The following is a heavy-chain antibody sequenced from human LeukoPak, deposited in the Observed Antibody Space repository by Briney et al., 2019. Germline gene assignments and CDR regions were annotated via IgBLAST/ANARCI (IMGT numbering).Heavy chain of an antibody. J-gene: IGHJ5*02. D-gene: IGHD2-2*01. Sequence: SQTLSLTCTVSGGSISSGSYYWSWIRQPAGKGLEWIGRIYISGSTNYNPSLKSRVTISVDTSKNQFSLKLSSVTAADTAVYYCARDLGNVVPAARGGWFDPWGQGTLVTVSS. CDR2: IYISGST. CDR1: GGSISSGSYY. V-gene: IGHV4-61*02. CDR3: ARDLGNVVPAARGGWFDP.